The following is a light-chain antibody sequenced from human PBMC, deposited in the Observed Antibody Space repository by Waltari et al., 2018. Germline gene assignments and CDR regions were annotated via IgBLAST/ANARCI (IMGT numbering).Light chain of an antibody. CDR1: QAIGNS. CDR2: AAS. V-gene: IGKV1-16*02. Sequence: DIQMTQSPSSLSASVGETVTIACRASQAIGNSLGWFQQKPGKAPKSLIYAASSLLSGVPSKFSGSRSGTDFTLTISSLQPEDFGTYFCLLYYNYPFTFGQGTKLEIK. CDR3: LLYYNYPFT. J-gene: IGKJ2*01.